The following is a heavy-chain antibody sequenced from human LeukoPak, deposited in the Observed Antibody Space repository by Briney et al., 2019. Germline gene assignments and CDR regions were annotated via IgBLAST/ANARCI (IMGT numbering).Heavy chain of an antibody. J-gene: IGHJ3*02. CDR3: ARDRRNTNGFDI. V-gene: IGHV4-39*07. Sequence: SETLSLTCTVSGGAISSSSYYWGWIRQPPGKGLEWIGSIYYSGSTYYNPFLKSRVTMSVDTSKNQFSLKLKSLTAADTAMYYCARDRRNTNGFDIWGQGTMVTVSS. CDR1: GGAISSSSYY. D-gene: IGHD1-1*01. CDR2: IYYSGST.